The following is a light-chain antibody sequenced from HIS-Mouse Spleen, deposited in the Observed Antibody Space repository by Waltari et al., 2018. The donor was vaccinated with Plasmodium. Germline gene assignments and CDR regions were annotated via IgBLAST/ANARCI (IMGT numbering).Light chain of an antibody. CDR2: EDS. CDR3: YSTDSSGNHRV. J-gene: IGLJ3*02. Sequence: SYELTQPPSVSVSPGQTARITSSGHALPQKYAYWYQQKSGQAPVLVIDEDSKRPSGIPERFSGSSSGTMATLTISGAQVEDEADYYCYSTDSSGNHRVFGGGTKLTVL. CDR1: ALPQKY. V-gene: IGLV3-10*01.